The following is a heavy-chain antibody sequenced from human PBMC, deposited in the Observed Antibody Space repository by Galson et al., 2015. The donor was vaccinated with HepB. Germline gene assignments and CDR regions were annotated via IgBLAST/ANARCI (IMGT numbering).Heavy chain of an antibody. D-gene: IGHD3-9*01. CDR1: GFTFTKYY. V-gene: IGHV1-46*03. J-gene: IGHJ4*02. CDR3: ATRVDSGFDS. Sequence: SVTVSCKASGFTFTKYYIHWVRQAPGQGLEWMGILNPRAYSTTYAQKFQGRLTMTRDTSTTTVYMELSSLRSEDTAVYYCATRVDSGFDSWGQGSLVTVSS. CDR2: LNPRAYST.